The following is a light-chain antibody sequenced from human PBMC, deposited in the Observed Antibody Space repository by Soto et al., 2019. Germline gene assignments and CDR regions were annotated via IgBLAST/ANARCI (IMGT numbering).Light chain of an antibody. CDR1: SSDVGSYNY. CDR2: GVS. J-gene: IGLJ1*01. V-gene: IGLV2-14*01. Sequence: SALTQPASVSGSPGQSITISCTGTSSDVGSYNYVSWYQQHPGKAPKLMIHGVSNRPSGVSNRFSGSKSGNTASLTISGLQAEDEADYYCSSFTSSRAYVFGTGTKLTVL. CDR3: SSFTSSRAYV.